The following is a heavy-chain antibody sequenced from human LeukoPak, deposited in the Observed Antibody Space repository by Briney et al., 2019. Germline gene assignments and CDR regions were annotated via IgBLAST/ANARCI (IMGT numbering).Heavy chain of an antibody. CDR2: IDEDGSET. D-gene: IGHD1-1*01. CDR3: VRYGRRANDQPFDV. CDR1: GFTLSNYW. Sequence: SGGSLRLSCEVSGFTLSNYWMMWVRQAPGKWLEWVASIDEDGSETNYVDSVTGRLTVSRDHAKNSLFLQMNSLRAEDTAVYYCVRYGRRANDQPFDVWGQGTMVTVSS. J-gene: IGHJ3*01. V-gene: IGHV3-7*01.